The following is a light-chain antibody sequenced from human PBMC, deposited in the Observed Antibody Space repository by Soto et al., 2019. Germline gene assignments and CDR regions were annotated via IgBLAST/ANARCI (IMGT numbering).Light chain of an antibody. J-gene: IGKJ4*01. CDR1: QSVSSSF. V-gene: IGKV3-20*01. CDR3: QQYESSPLT. CDR2: RAS. Sequence: EIVLTQSPDTLSLSPGERATLSCRASQSVSSSFLAWYHPTPGQAPRLLIYRASSRATGIPDRFTGSGSGTDFTLTISRLEPEDFAVYSCQQYESSPLTFGGGTKVEIK.